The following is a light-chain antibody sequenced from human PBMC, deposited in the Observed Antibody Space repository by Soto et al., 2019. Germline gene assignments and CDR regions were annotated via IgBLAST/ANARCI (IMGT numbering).Light chain of an antibody. CDR1: QSISSW. J-gene: IGKJ1*01. CDR2: KAS. CDR3: QQYNSSPWT. V-gene: IGKV1-5*03. Sequence: DIQMTQSPSTLSASVGDRVTITCRASQSISSWLAWYQQKPGKAPKLLIYKASSLESGVPSRFSGSGSGTEFTLTISSLQPDDFATYYCQQYNSSPWTFGDGTKVEIK.